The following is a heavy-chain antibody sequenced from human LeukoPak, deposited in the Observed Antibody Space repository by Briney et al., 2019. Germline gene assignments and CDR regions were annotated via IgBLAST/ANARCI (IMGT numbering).Heavy chain of an antibody. CDR2: INPNSGAA. D-gene: IGHD2-2*02. CDR1: GYTFTGYY. CDR3: ARGLAWCSSTSCYILYYCDY. V-gene: IGHV1-2*02. J-gene: IGHJ4*02. Sequence: ASVKVSCKASGYTFTGYYMHWVRQAPGQGLEWMGWINPNSGAANYAQKFQGRVTITRDTSISAAYMELSRLRSDDTAVYYCARGLAWCSSTSCYILYYCDYWGQGTLVSVSS.